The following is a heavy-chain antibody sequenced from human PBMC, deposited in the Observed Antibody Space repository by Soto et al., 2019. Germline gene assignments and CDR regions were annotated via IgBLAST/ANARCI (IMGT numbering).Heavy chain of an antibody. D-gene: IGHD4-17*01. CDR3: AKEGYGDPSDYFDY. CDR1: GFTFDDYA. Sequence: EVQLVESGGGMVQPGRSLRLSCAASGFTFDDYAIHWVRQAPGKSLEWVSGISWNSGSVDYADSVKGRFAISRDNAKNSVYLQMNSLRAEDTALYYCAKEGYGDPSDYFDYWGQGTLVTVSS. CDR2: ISWNSGSV. J-gene: IGHJ4*02. V-gene: IGHV3-9*01.